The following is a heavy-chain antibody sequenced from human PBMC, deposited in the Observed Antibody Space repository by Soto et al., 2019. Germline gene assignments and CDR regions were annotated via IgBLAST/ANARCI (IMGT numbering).Heavy chain of an antibody. J-gene: IGHJ6*02. CDR2: VSGSGGNT. D-gene: IGHD6-19*01. V-gene: IGHV3-23*01. CDR1: GFTFSTYA. CDR3: AKGRAPSGWYPPYYYGMDV. Sequence: VQLLESGGGLLQPGGSLRLYCAASGFTFSTYAMTWVLQAPGKGPEWVSSVSGSGGNTLYADSVKGRFTISRDNSKNTLYLQMNSLRAGDTAVYYCAKGRAPSGWYPPYYYGMDVWGQGTTVIVSS.